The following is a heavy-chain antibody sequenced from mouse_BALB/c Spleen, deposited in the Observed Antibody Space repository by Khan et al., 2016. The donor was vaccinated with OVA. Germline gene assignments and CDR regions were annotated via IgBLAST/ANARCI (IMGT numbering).Heavy chain of an antibody. V-gene: IGHV1-18*01. CDR2: INPYNGYT. CDR3: ARGNYYGSNSWFGY. CDR1: GYSFTDYT. D-gene: IGHD1-1*01. Sequence: EVQLQQSGPELVKPGTSMKISCKASGYSFTDYTMNWVKQSHGKNLEWIGLINPYNGYTTYNQKLKGKATSTVDKSSSTAYMELLSLTSEDSAVYYCARGNYYGSNSWFGYWGQGTLVTVSA. J-gene: IGHJ3*01.